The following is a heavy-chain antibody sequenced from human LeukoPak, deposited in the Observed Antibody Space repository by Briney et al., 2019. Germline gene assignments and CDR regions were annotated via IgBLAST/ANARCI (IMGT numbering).Heavy chain of an antibody. Sequence: PGGSLRLSCAAAGLTFNSHWMTSVRQAPGKGRGWVASTDKRGSEKYYADSVKDRSTVSRHGAEHSLYFQMNSLRADDTAVYYCPSGHTNGDRVDYLDSWGQGTKVTVS. CDR2: TDKRGSEK. D-gene: IGHD4-17*01. J-gene: IGHJ4*02. V-gene: IGHV3-7*01. CDR1: GLTFNSHW. CDR3: PSGHTNGDRVDYLDS.